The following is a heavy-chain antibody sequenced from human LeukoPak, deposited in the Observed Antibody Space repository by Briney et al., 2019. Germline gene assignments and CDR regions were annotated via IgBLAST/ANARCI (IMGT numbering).Heavy chain of an antibody. J-gene: IGHJ6*03. CDR3: ARVFDSGSQAYFYYMDV. CDR2: IYSSGST. V-gene: IGHV4-59*01. D-gene: IGHD3-10*01. CDR1: VGSIRGYY. Sequence: SETLSLTCDVSVGSIRGYYWSWIRQSPEKGLEWIGYIYSSGSTNYNPSLKSRVTMSVDTSKNQLSLKVSSVTAADTAVYYCARVFDSGSQAYFYYMDVWGKGTTVIVSS.